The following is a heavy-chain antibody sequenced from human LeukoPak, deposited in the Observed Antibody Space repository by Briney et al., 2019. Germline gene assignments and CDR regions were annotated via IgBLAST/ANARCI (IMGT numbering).Heavy chain of an antibody. D-gene: IGHD3-22*01. CDR2: ISSSSSYT. CDR3: ARSPPNYDSREFDY. J-gene: IGHJ4*02. V-gene: IGHV3-21*01. Sequence: PGGSLRLSCAASGFTFSSYSMNWVRQAPGKGLEWVSSISSSSSYTYYADSVKGRFTISRDNAKNSLYLQMNSLRAEDTAVYYCARSPPNYDSREFDYWGQGTLVTVSS. CDR1: GFTFSSYS.